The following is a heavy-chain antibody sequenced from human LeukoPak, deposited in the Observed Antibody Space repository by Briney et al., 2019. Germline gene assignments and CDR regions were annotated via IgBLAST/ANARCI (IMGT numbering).Heavy chain of an antibody. CDR2: IIPILGIG. CDR1: GASFSSSG. CDR3: AREEEWRNYIDD. Sequence: SVKVSCKASGASFSSSGFSWVRQAPGQGLEWMGRIIPILGIGTYAQNLQGRVTITADKSASTVSMELSSLRSEDTAVYYCAREEEWRNYIDDWGQGTLVTVSS. J-gene: IGHJ4*02. D-gene: IGHD3-3*01. V-gene: IGHV1-69*04.